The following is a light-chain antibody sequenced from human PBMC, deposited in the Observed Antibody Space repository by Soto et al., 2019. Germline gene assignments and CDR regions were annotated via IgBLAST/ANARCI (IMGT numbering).Light chain of an antibody. V-gene: IGKV1-13*02. J-gene: IGKJ5*01. CDR1: QGIRND. CDR2: DAS. Sequence: AIRVSQSPSSLSFSVGDRVTITCRASQGIRNDLGWYQQKPGKAPKLLIYDASALPRGVPSRFSGSGSGTDFTLTISSLQPEDVATYYCQKYNSDPFTFGQGTRLEIK. CDR3: QKYNSDPFT.